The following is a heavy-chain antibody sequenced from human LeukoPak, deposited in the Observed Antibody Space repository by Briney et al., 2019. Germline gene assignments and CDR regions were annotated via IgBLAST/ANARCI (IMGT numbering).Heavy chain of an antibody. Sequence: GGSLRLSCAASGFTFSNYAMTWVRQAPGKGLEWVSTMSGGGSTTYYADSVKGRFTISRDNSKNTLHLQMNSLRAEDTAVYYCAKVSPDFWSGYTINYFDYWGQGALVTVSS. CDR2: MSGGGSTT. V-gene: IGHV3-23*01. CDR1: GFTFSNYA. D-gene: IGHD3-3*01. J-gene: IGHJ4*02. CDR3: AKVSPDFWSGYTINYFDY.